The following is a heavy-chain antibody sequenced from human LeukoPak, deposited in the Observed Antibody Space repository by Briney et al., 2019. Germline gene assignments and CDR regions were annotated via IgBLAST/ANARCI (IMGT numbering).Heavy chain of an antibody. Sequence: PGRSLRLSCAASGFTLSSFGMHWVRQAPGKGLEWVAVIWYDGSNKYYADSVKGRFTISRDNSKNTLYLQMNSLRAEDTAVYYCTRELPPVVTYYFDYWGQGILVTVSS. CDR1: GFTLSSFG. D-gene: IGHD3-22*01. CDR3: TRELPPVVTYYFDY. CDR2: IWYDGSNK. V-gene: IGHV3-33*01. J-gene: IGHJ4*02.